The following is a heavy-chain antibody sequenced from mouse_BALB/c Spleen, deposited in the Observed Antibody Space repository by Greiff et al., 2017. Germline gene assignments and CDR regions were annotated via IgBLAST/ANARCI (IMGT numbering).Heavy chain of an antibody. D-gene: IGHD2-3*01. V-gene: IGHV1-82*01. CDR3: AREGDGYSMDY. J-gene: IGHJ4*01. CDR2: IYPGDGDT. Sequence: QVQLKQSGPELVKPGASVKISCKASGYAFSSSWMNWVKQRPGQGLEWIGRIYPGDGDTNYNGKFKGKATLTADKSSSTAYMQLSSLTSVDSAVYFCAREGDGYSMDYWGQGTSVTVSS. CDR1: GYAFSSSW.